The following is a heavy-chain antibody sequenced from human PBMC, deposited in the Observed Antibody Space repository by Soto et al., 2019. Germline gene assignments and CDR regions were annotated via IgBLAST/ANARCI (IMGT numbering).Heavy chain of an antibody. CDR2: IYYSGST. D-gene: IGHD3-10*01. CDR1: RASSDSGGYS. Sequence: AAEALCRASTVSRASSDSGGYSCGCICQHPGKGLEWIGYIYYSGSTYYNPSLKSRVTISVDTSKNQFSLKLSSVTAADTAVYYCARDEGGFGELISSAFDIWGQGTMVT. CDR3: ARDEGGFGELISSAFDI. V-gene: IGHV4-31*03. J-gene: IGHJ3*02.